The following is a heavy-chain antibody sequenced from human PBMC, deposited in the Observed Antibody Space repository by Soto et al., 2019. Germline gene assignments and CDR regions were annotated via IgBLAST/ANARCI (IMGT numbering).Heavy chain of an antibody. V-gene: IGHV3-33*01. Sequence: GGSLRLSCAASGFTFSSYGMHWVRQAPGKGLEWVAVIWYDGSNKYYADSVKGRFTISRDNSKNTLYLQMNSLRAEDTAVYYCARDQVDCSGGSCRLPYYYYYYMDVWGKGTTVTVAS. CDR3: ARDQVDCSGGSCRLPYYYYYYMDV. D-gene: IGHD2-15*01. CDR1: GFTFSSYG. CDR2: IWYDGSNK. J-gene: IGHJ6*03.